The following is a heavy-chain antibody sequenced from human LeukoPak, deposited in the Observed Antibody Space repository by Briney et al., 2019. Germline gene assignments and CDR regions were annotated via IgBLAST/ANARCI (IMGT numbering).Heavy chain of an antibody. V-gene: IGHV1-18*01. CDR1: GYTFSSYG. Sequence: ASVKVSCKASGYTFSSYGFSWARQAPGQGLEWMGWISAYNGNTKYAQKYQGRVTMTTDTSTSTAYMELRSLRSDDTAVYYCARGGGAYGDYSVWLGYWGQGTLVTVSS. CDR2: ISAYNGNT. D-gene: IGHD4-17*01. J-gene: IGHJ4*02. CDR3: ARGGGAYGDYSVWLGY.